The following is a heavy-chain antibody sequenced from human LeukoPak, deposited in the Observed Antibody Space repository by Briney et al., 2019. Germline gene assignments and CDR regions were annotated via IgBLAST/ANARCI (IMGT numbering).Heavy chain of an antibody. CDR2: IYYSGST. CDR3: ARLVWWERYYFDY. J-gene: IGHJ4*02. D-gene: IGHD1-26*01. Sequence: PSETRFLTCTVSGGSISSYYGSWIRQPPGKGLEWIGYIYYSGSTNYNPSLKSRVTISVDTSKNQFSLKLSSVTAAAPAVYYCARLVWWERYYFDYWGQGTLVTVSS. CDR1: GGSISSYY. V-gene: IGHV4-59*01.